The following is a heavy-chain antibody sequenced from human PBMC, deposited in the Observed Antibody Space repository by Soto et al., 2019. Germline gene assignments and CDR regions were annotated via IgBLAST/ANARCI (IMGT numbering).Heavy chain of an antibody. V-gene: IGHV4-39*01. CDR3: ARGYGRNFDY. CDR2: IYYSGST. J-gene: IGHJ4*02. Sequence: SETLSLTCAVSGGSISSGGYFWGWIRQPPGKGLEWIGSIYYSGSTYYNPSLKSRVTVSVDTSKNQFSLKLSSVTAADTAVYYCARGYGRNFDYWGQGTLVTVSS. CDR1: GGSISSGGYF. D-gene: IGHD5-18*01.